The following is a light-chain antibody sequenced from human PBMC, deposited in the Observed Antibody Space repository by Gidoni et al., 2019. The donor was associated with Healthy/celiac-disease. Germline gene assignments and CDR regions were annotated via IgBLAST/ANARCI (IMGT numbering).Light chain of an antibody. CDR3: QSYDSSLSGWVV. CDR1: SSNIGAGYD. CDR2: GNS. V-gene: IGLV1-40*01. J-gene: IGLJ2*01. Sequence: QPVLTQPPSVSRAPGQRVTISCTGSSSNIGAGYDVHWYQQLPGTAPKLLIYGNSNRPSGVPDRFSGYKSGTSASLDITGLRAEDEADYYCQSYDSSLSGWVVFGGGTKLTVL.